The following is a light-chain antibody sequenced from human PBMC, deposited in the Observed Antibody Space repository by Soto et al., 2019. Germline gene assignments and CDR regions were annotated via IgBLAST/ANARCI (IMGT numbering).Light chain of an antibody. CDR3: QQYGISSHT. V-gene: IGKV3-20*01. J-gene: IGKJ2*01. CDR1: QSISSSY. CDR2: GAS. Sequence: EVVLMQSPGTLSLSPGERATLSCRASQSISSSYLAWYQQRPGQAPRLLIHGASSRATGIPDRFSGSGSGTDFTLTISRLEPEDFAVYYCQQYGISSHTFGQGTKLEIK.